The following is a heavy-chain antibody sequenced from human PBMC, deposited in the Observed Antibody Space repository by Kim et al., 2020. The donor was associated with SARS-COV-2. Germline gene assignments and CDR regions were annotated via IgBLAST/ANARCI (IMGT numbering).Heavy chain of an antibody. CDR1: GFTFSSYE. CDR2: ISSSGSTI. V-gene: IGHV3-48*03. CDR3: ARVGSDYYDSSGYLYYFDS. Sequence: GGSLRLSCAASGFTFSSYEMNWVRQAPGKGLEWVSYISSSGSTIYYADSVKGRFTISRDNAKNSLYLQMNSLRAEDTAVYYCARVGSDYYDSSGYLYYFDSWGQGTLVTVSS. D-gene: IGHD3-22*01. J-gene: IGHJ4*02.